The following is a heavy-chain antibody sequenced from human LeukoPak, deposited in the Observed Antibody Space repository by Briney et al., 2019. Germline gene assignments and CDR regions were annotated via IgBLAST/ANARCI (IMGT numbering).Heavy chain of an antibody. J-gene: IGHJ4*02. V-gene: IGHV4-34*01. CDR3: ARGPDLIRITRKLFDY. D-gene: IGHD3-10*01. CDR1: GGSFSGYY. CDR2: INHSGST. Sequence: SETLSLTCAVYGGSFSGYYWSWIRQPPGKGLEWIGEINHSGSTNYNPSLKSRVTISVDTSKNQFSLKLSSVTAADTAVYYCARGPDLIRITRKLFDYWGQGTLDTVSS.